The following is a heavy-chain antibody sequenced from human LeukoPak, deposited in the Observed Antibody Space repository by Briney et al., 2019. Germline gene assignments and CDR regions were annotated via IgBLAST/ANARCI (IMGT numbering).Heavy chain of an antibody. D-gene: IGHD2-2*01. V-gene: IGHV3-30*18. CDR2: ISYDGSNK. CDR1: GFTFSIYG. CDR3: AKSDLLGYCSSTSCYAPGY. Sequence: GGSLRLSCAASGFTFSIYGVHWVRQAPGKGLEWVAVISYDGSNKYYADSVKGRFTISRDNSKNTLYLQMNSLRAEDTAVYYCAKSDLLGYCSSTSCYAPGYWGQGTLVTVSS. J-gene: IGHJ4*02.